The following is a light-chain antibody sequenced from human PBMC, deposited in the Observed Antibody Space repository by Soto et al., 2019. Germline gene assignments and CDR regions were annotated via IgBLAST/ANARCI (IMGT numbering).Light chain of an antibody. J-gene: IGKJ5*01. CDR3: QQRVDWPPTFT. V-gene: IGKV3-11*01. CDR1: QSVSST. CDR2: GAS. Sequence: EIVLTQSPGPLSLSPGERATLSCRASQSVSSTLAWYQQKPGQAPRLLIYGASTRTTGIPARFSGSGSGTDFTLPISSVEPEDFAVYYCQQRVDWPPTFTFGQGTRLEI.